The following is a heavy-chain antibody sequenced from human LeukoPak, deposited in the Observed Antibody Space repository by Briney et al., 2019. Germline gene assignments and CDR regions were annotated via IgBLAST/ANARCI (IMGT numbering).Heavy chain of an antibody. V-gene: IGHV3-23*01. Sequence: GGSLRLSCAASRFTFNSYAMSWVRQAPGKGLEWVSILGGASESIYYADSVKGRFTVSRDNSKDTLYLQINSLRGEDTAVYYCARRWLGDPYGMDVWGQGTTVTVSS. J-gene: IGHJ6*02. CDR3: ARRWLGDPYGMDV. CDR2: LGGASESI. CDR1: RFTFNSYA. D-gene: IGHD3-10*01.